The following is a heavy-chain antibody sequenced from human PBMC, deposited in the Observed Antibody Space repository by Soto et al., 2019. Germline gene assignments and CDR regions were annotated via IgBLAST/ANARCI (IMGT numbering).Heavy chain of an antibody. J-gene: IGHJ4*02. V-gene: IGHV1-46*01. D-gene: IGHD6-19*01. CDR2: INPNGGST. CDR1: GYTFTNYH. Sequence: QVQVVQSGAEVKKPGASVKVSCKTSGYTFTNYHVHWVRQAPGQGLEWMGAINPNGGSTTYAQHLQGRVTMTSYSSTSTVYMEMGRLRSYGSDVYYCALPKNTLGWVNFWGQGTLVTVS. CDR3: ALPKNTLGWVNF.